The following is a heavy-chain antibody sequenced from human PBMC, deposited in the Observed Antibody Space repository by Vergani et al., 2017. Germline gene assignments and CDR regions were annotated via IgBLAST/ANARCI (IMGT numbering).Heavy chain of an antibody. J-gene: IGHJ4*02. D-gene: IGHD2-15*01. CDR3: ARSRPYCTSGSCPAI. CDR1: GGSISSSSHF. Sequence: QLQLQESGPGLVKPSETLSLICTVSGGSISSSSHFWGWLRQTPGKGLEWIGSIYYSGSTYYNPSLKSRVSISVDTSKNQFSLKLSSVTAADSAVYYCARSRPYCTSGSCPAIWGQGTLVTVSS. V-gene: IGHV4-39*01. CDR2: IYYSGST.